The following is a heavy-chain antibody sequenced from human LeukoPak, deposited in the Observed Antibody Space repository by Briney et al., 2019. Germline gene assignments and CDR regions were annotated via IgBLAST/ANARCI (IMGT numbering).Heavy chain of an antibody. CDR2: IYHSGST. J-gene: IGHJ4*02. CDR1: GGSISSGGYS. V-gene: IGHV4-30-2*01. D-gene: IGHD6-13*01. Sequence: SQTLSLTCAVSGGSISSGGYSCSWIRQPPGKGLEWIGYIYHSGSTYYNPSLKSRVTISVDRSKNQFSLKLSSVTAADTAVYYCARELADYFDYWGQGTLVTVSS. CDR3: ARELADYFDY.